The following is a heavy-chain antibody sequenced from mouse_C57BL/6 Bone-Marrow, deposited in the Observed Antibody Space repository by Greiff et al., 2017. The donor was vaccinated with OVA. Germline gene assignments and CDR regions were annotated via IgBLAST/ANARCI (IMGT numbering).Heavy chain of an antibody. CDR1: GYTFTSYW. CDR2: IDPSDSYT. CDR3: ARYDVFYAMDY. V-gene: IGHV1-69*01. Sequence: QVQLKQPGAELVMPGASVKLSCKASGYTFTSYWMHWVKQRPGQGLEWIGEIDPSDSYTNYNQKFKGKSTLTVDKSSSTAYMQLSSLTSEDSAVYYCARYDVFYAMDYWGQGTSVTVSS. D-gene: IGHD2-14*01. J-gene: IGHJ4*01.